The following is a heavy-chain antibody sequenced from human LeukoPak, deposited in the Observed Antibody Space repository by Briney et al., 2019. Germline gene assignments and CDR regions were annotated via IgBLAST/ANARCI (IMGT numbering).Heavy chain of an antibody. J-gene: IGHJ5*02. D-gene: IGHD3-10*01. Sequence: PSETLSLTCTVSGGSISNYYWSWIRQPPGKGLDWIGNIYYSGSTNYNPSLKSRVTISVDTSKNQFSLKLISVTAADTAVYYCARDGNYFGSGSYRDGNNWFDPWGQGTLVIVSS. CDR2: IYYSGST. CDR3: ARDGNYFGSGSYRDGNNWFDP. CDR1: GGSISNYY. V-gene: IGHV4-59*01.